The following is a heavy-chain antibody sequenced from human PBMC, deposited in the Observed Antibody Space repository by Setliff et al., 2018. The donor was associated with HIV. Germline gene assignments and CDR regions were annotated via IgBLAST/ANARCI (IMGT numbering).Heavy chain of an antibody. Sequence: KASETLSLTCTVSGDSTSSNCCYWGWFRQPPGKGLEWIGSIYYHGSANYNPSLKSRVTLSVDMSKNQFSLKLNSVTAADTAVYHCARGDTYYHDSSGYVKSALDCFDIWGQGTMVTVSS. J-gene: IGHJ3*02. CDR2: IYYHGSA. CDR3: ARGDTYYHDSSGYVKSALDCFDI. CDR1: GDSTSSNCCY. V-gene: IGHV4-39*07. D-gene: IGHD3-22*01.